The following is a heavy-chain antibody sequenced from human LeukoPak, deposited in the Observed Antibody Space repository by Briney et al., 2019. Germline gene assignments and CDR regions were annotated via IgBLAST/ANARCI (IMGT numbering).Heavy chain of an antibody. Sequence: PGGSLRLSCAASGFTFSSYEMNWVRQAPGKGLEWVSNISSSGSTIYYADSVKGRFTISRDNAKNSLYLQMNSLRAEDTAVYYCASCIAAAGWFDPWGQGTLVTVSS. CDR3: ASCIAAAGWFDP. D-gene: IGHD6-13*01. V-gene: IGHV3-48*03. J-gene: IGHJ5*02. CDR1: GFTFSSYE. CDR2: ISSSGSTI.